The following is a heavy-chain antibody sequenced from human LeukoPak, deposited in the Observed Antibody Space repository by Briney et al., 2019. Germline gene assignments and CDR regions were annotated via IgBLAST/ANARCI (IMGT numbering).Heavy chain of an antibody. CDR2: ISWNSVSI. J-gene: IGHJ4*02. V-gene: IGHV3-9*03. D-gene: IGHD3-22*01. CDR3: AKVVQVYYDSSGYPGYFDY. CDR1: GFTFDDYA. Sequence: PGRSLRLSXAASGFTFDDYAMHWVRQAPGKGLEWVSGISWNSVSIGYADSVKGRFTISRDNAKNSLYLQMNSLRAEDMALYYCAKVVQVYYDSSGYPGYFDYWGQGTLVTVSS.